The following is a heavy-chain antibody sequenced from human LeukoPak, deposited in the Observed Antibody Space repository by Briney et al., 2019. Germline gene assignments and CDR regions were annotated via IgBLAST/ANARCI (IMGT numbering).Heavy chain of an antibody. CDR1: GGSISTYY. CDR2: IYYSGSI. CDR3: ARSRGYSYGTTFLDY. V-gene: IGHV4-59*08. J-gene: IGHJ4*02. D-gene: IGHD5-18*01. Sequence: PSETLSLTCTVSGGSISTYYWSWIRQPPGKGLEWIGYIYYSGSINYKPSLKSRVTISVDTSKNQFSLKLISVTAADTAVYYCARSRGYSYGTTFLDYWGQGTLVTVSS.